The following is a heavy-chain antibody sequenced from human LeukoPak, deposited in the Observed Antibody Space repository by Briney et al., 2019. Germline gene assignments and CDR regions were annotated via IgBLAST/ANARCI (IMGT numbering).Heavy chain of an antibody. V-gene: IGHV1-2*02. CDR3: ARGYGDFRVEGRYFHS. D-gene: IGHD4-17*01. CDR1: GYTFTGYY. J-gene: IGHJ4*02. CDR2: INPNSGGT. Sequence: ASVEVSCKASGYTFTGYYMHWVRQAPGQGLEWMGWINPNSGGTNYAQKFQGRVTMTRDTSISTAYMELSRLRSDDTAVYYCARGYGDFRVEGRYFHSWGQGTLVTVSS.